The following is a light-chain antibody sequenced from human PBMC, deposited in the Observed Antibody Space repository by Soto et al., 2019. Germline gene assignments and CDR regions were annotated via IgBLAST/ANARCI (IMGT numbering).Light chain of an antibody. J-gene: IGKJ3*01. CDR3: EKYNGAPPET. V-gene: IGKV1-27*01. CDR2: AAS. Sequence: DIQMTQSPSSLSATVGDRVTITCRASQDISNYFAWHQQKPGTVPKLLIYAASTLQPGVPSRFSGSGSGTDFTLTISSLQPEDVATYYCEKYNGAPPETFGPGTKVAIK. CDR1: QDISNY.